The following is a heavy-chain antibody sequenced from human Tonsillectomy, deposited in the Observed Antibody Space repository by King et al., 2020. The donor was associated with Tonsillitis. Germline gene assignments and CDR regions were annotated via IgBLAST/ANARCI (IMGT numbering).Heavy chain of an antibody. CDR1: GGTFISYA. CDR3: ARDGWGYCSSTSCPDAFDI. V-gene: IGHV1-69*01. CDR2: IIPIFGTA. D-gene: IGHD2-2*01. Sequence: QLVQSGAEVKKPGSSVKVSCKASGGTFISYAISWVRQAPGQGLEWMGGIIPIFGTANYAQKFQGRVTITADESTSTAYMELSSLRSEGTAVYYCARDGWGYCSSTSCPDAFDIWGQGTMVTVSS. J-gene: IGHJ3*02.